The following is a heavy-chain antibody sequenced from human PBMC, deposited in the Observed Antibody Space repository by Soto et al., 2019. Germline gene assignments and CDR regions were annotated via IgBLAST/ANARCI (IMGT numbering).Heavy chain of an antibody. CDR3: TADDHINKT. J-gene: IGHJ5*02. V-gene: IGHV3-15*01. CDR1: GFSFSNAW. CDR2: IKSRTNGGTT. Sequence: EVQLVESGGGLVKPGGSLRLSCAASGFSFSNAWMSWVRQAPGKGLEWVGRIKSRTNGGTTDYATPVKGRFTISRDDSKNTLFLQMNSLKTEDTAVYDCTADDHINKTWGQGTLVTVSS.